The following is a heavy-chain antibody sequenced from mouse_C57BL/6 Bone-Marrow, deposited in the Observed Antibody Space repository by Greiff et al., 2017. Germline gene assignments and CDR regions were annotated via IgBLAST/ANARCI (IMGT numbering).Heavy chain of an antibody. CDR1: GFTFSSYA. J-gene: IGHJ2*01. CDR3: AREQNWDTVFDY. D-gene: IGHD4-1*01. CDR2: ISDGGSYT. V-gene: IGHV5-4*01. Sequence: EVMLVESGGGLVKPGGSLKLSCAASGFTFSSYAMSWVRQTPEKRLEWVATISDGGSYTYYPNNVKGRFTISRDNAKNNLYLQMSHLKSEDTAMYYWAREQNWDTVFDYWGQGTTLTVSS.